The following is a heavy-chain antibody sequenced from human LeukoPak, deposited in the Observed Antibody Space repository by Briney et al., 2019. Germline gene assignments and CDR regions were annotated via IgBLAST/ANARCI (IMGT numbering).Heavy chain of an antibody. D-gene: IGHD3-10*01. CDR2: INPNSGGT. Sequence: GASVKVSCKASGYTFTGYYMHWVRQAPGQGLEWMGRINPNSGGTNYAQKFQGRVTMTRDTSISTAYMELSRLRSDDTAVYYCARVLWFGESAFDYWGQGTLVTVSS. CDR3: ARVLWFGESAFDY. V-gene: IGHV1-2*06. CDR1: GYTFTGYY. J-gene: IGHJ4*02.